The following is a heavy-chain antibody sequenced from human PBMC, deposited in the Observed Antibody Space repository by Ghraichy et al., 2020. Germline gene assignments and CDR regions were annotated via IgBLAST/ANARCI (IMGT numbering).Heavy chain of an antibody. D-gene: IGHD3-3*01. J-gene: IGHJ6*02. CDR1: GFTFSSYA. CDR2: VSGSGGNT. V-gene: IGHV3-23*01. CDR3: AKGRKYIDFWSGYSKDGMDV. Sequence: GESLNISCAAYGFTFSSYAMSWVRQAPGKGLEWVSTVSGSGGNTYYADSVKGRFTISRDNSKNTLYLQMNTLRAEDTAVFYCAKGRKYIDFWSGYSKDGMDVWGQGTTVTVSS.